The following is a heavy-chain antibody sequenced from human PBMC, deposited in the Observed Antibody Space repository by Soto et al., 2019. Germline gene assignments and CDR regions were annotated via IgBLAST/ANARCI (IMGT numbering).Heavy chain of an antibody. CDR3: AGGRTTVTMNY. J-gene: IGHJ4*02. CDR2: IYYSGST. CDR1: CGSISSFY. Sequence: SDTLSLTFTVSCGSISSFYCIWILQPPGKGLEWIGYIYYSGSTNYNPSLKSRVTISVDTSENQFFLKLNSVTPADTAVYYCAGGRTTVTMNYWGQGTLVTVSS. D-gene: IGHD4-17*01. V-gene: IGHV4-59*07.